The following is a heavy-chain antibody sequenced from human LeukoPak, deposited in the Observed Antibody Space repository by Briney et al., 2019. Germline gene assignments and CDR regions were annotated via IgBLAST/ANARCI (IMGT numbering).Heavy chain of an antibody. D-gene: IGHD5-18*01. CDR2: INWNGGST. Sequence: GGSLRLSCAASGFTFDHYGMSWVRQAPGKGLEWVSGINWNGGSTGYADSVKGRFTISRDNAKNSLYLQMNSLRAEDTALYYCARARGGYSYGYEGFDYWGQGTLVTVSS. V-gene: IGHV3-20*04. CDR1: GFTFDHYG. J-gene: IGHJ4*02. CDR3: ARARGGYSYGYEGFDY.